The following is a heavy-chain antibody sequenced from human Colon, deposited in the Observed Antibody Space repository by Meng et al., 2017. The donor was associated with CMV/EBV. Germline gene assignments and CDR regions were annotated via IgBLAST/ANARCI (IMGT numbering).Heavy chain of an antibody. V-gene: IGHV3-30*02. D-gene: IGHD6-13*01. CDR3: AKDGSRVTAAGTYFHY. Sequence: GESLKISCAASGFTFTTYGIHWVRQAPGKGLECVAFIAHDGGNKDYADSVKGRFTISRDNSKNTVYLQMNSLRDEDTAVYYCAKDGSRVTAAGTYFHYWGQGTLVTVSS. J-gene: IGHJ4*02. CDR2: IAHDGGNK. CDR1: GFTFTTYG.